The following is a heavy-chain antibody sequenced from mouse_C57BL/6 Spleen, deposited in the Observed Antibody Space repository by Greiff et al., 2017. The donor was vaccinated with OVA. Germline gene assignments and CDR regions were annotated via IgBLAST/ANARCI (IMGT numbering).Heavy chain of an antibody. Sequence: QVQLQQPGAELVMPGASVKLSCTASGYTFTSYWMHWVKQRPGQGLEWIGEIDPSDSYTNYNQTFKGKSTLTVNKSASTAYMQLSSLTSEDSAAYYCARRDTTGGAMDYGGQGTSVTVSS. D-gene: IGHD1-1*01. CDR1: GYTFTSYW. J-gene: IGHJ4*01. CDR2: IDPSDSYT. V-gene: IGHV1-69*01. CDR3: ARRDTTGGAMDY.